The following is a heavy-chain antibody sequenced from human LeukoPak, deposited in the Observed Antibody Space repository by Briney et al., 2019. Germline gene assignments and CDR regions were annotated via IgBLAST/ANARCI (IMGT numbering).Heavy chain of an antibody. CDR2: TSNDGSNE. CDR3: ARGSNYYAMDV. J-gene: IGHJ6*02. Sequence: GGSLRLSCAASGFTLSNFAMHWVRQSPGKGLEWVAFTSNDGSNEYYADSVKGRFTISRDNSKNTLYLQLNSLRPEGTAVHYCARGSNYYAMDVWGRGTTVTVSS. V-gene: IGHV3-30*03. CDR1: GFTLSNFA.